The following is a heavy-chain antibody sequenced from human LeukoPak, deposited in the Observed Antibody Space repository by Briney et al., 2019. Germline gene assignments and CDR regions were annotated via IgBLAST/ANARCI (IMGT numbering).Heavy chain of an antibody. D-gene: IGHD7-27*01. Sequence: ASVKVSCKALVYTFTDHYFHWLGQAPGQGLEWMGWIHPGRGDTNYAQKFQGRVSLTRDTSISTAYMELSRLTSDDTAVYYCARDPNGGYDYWGQGTLVSVSS. CDR2: IHPGRGDT. V-gene: IGHV1-2*02. CDR3: ARDPNGGYDY. J-gene: IGHJ4*02. CDR1: VYTFTDHY.